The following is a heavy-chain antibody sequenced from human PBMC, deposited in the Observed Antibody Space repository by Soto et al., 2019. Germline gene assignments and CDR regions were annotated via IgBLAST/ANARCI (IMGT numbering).Heavy chain of an antibody. V-gene: IGHV1-69*13. Sequence: ASVKVSCKASGGTFSSYAISWVRQAPGQGLEWMGGIIPIFGTANYAQKFQGRVTITADESTSTAYMELSSLRSEDTAVYYCARGLPWVYNWNDFREGYWFDPWGQGTLVTVSS. CDR2: IIPIFGTA. J-gene: IGHJ5*02. CDR3: ARGLPWVYNWNDFREGYWFDP. CDR1: GGTFSSYA. D-gene: IGHD1-1*01.